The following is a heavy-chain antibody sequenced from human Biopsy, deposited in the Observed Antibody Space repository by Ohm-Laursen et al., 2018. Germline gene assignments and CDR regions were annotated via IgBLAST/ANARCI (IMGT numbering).Heavy chain of an antibody. V-gene: IGHV3-11*01. Sequence: SLRLSCAASGFSFSDYYMNWIRQAPGKGLEWVSYISSSGRTMYYADSVKGRFTISRDNANKSLYLQMNSLRAEDTAVYYCATTRSFDNWGQGTLVTVSS. CDR1: GFSFSDYY. CDR3: ATTRSFDN. CDR2: ISSSGRTM. D-gene: IGHD5-24*01. J-gene: IGHJ4*02.